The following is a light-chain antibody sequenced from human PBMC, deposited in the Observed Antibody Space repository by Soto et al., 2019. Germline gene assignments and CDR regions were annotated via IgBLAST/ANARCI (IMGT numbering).Light chain of an antibody. CDR3: QQYNNLPPLT. V-gene: IGKV3-15*01. CDR1: QSVSSN. J-gene: IGKJ4*01. CDR2: GAS. Sequence: EIVMTQSPATLSVSPGERATLSCRASQSVSSNLAWYQQKPGQAPRLLIYGASTRANGIPARFSGSGSGTEFTLTISSLQSEDFAVYYCQQYNNLPPLTFGGGTKVEI.